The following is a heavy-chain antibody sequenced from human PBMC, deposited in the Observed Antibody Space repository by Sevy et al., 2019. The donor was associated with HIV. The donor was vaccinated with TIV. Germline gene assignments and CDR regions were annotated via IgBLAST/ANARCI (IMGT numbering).Heavy chain of an antibody. CDR1: GFTFSTYW. J-gene: IGHJ6*02. D-gene: IGHD2-15*01. V-gene: IGHV3-74*01. CDR3: ARELGYCSGGSCYTSYYYYGMDV. Sequence: GGSLRLSCAASGFTFSTYWMHWVRQAPGKGLVWVSRINSDGSSTSYADSVKGRFTISRDNAKNTRDLQMNSLRAEDTAVYYCARELGYCSGGSCYTSYYYYGMDVWGQGTTVTVSS. CDR2: INSDGSST.